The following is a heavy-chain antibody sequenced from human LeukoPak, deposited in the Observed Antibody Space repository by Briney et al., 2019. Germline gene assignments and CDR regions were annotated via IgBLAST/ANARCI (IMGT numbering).Heavy chain of an antibody. D-gene: IGHD6-13*01. CDR3: ARPGGGPAGADPST. CDR2: INNDGSST. CDR1: GFTFSSYW. V-gene: IGHV3-74*03. J-gene: IGHJ5*02. Sequence: PGGSLRLSCAASGFTFSSYWMHWVRQAPGQGLVWVSRINNDGSSTTYADSVKGRFFISRDNAKNTLYLQLNNLTAEDMAVYYCARPGGGPAGADPSTWGQGTLVSVSS.